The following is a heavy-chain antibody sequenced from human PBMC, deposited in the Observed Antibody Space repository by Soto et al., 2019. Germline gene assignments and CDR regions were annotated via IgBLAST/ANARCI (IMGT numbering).Heavy chain of an antibody. CDR3: ARVSARVKWPDSSGYDY. V-gene: IGHV3-23*01. D-gene: IGHD3-22*01. CDR1: GFTFSSYA. Sequence: LRLSCAASGFTFSSYAMSWVRQAPGKGLEWVSAISGSGGSTYYADSVKGRFTISRDNSKNTLYLQMNSLRAEDTAVYYCARVSARVKWPDSSGYDYWGQGTLVTVSS. CDR2: ISGSGGST. J-gene: IGHJ4*02.